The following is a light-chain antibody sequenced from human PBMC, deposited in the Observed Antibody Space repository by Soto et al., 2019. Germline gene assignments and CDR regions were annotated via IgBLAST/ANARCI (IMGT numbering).Light chain of an antibody. J-gene: IGLJ1*01. V-gene: IGLV2-8*01. CDR1: SSDVGGYNY. Sequence: LTQPPSASGSPGQSVTISCTGTSSDVGGYNYVSWYQQHPGKAPKLMIYEVSKRPSGVPDRFSGSKSGNTASLTVSGLQAEDGADYYCSSYAGSNNFVFGTGTKVTVL. CDR3: SSYAGSNNFV. CDR2: EVS.